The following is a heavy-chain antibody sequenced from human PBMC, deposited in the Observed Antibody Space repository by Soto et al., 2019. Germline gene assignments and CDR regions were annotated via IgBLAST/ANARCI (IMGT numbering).Heavy chain of an antibody. CDR1: GFTFSSYG. D-gene: IGHD6-6*01. Sequence: QVQLVESGGGVVQPGRSLRLSCAASGFTFSSYGMHWVRQAPGKGLEWVAVIWYDGSNKYYADSVKGRFTISRDNSKNTLYLQMNSLRAEDTAVYYCASTGGGQLGDYYYGMDVWGQGTTVTVSS. V-gene: IGHV3-33*01. CDR3: ASTGGGQLGDYYYGMDV. J-gene: IGHJ6*02. CDR2: IWYDGSNK.